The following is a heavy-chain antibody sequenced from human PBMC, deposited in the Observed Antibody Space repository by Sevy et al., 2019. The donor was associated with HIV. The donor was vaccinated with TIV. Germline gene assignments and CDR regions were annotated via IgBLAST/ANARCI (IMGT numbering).Heavy chain of an antibody. CDR2: IRQDGSEK. J-gene: IGHJ6*02. V-gene: IGHV3-7*01. D-gene: IGHD3-3*01. Sequence: GGSLRLSCAASGFTFSTYWMSWVRQAPGKGLEWVANIRQDGSEKYYVDSVKGRFTISKDNAKNSRYLQMNGLRAEDTAVYYCARDVTTAIFGVLRDYGMDVWGQGTTVTVSS. CDR1: GFTFSTYW. CDR3: ARDVTTAIFGVLRDYGMDV.